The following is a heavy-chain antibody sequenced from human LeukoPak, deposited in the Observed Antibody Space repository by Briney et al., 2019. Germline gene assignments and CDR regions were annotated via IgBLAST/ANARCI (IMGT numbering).Heavy chain of an antibody. J-gene: IGHJ6*03. Sequence: NPGGSLRLSCAASGFTFSSYSMNWVRQAPGKGLEWVSSISSSSSDIYYADSVKGRFTISRDNAKNSLYLQMNSLRAEDTAVYYCASSRTLAATYYYYYYMDVWGKGTTVTVSS. V-gene: IGHV3-21*01. D-gene: IGHD6-25*01. CDR2: ISSSSSDI. CDR1: GFTFSSYS. CDR3: ASSRTLAATYYYYYYMDV.